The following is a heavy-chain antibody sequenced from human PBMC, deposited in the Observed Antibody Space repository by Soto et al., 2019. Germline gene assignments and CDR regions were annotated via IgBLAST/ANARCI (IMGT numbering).Heavy chain of an antibody. V-gene: IGHV3-30*18. J-gene: IGHJ6*02. CDR1: GFTFSSYG. CDR2: ISYDGSNK. D-gene: IGHD3-9*01. CDR3: AKDRDYDLLTGFPEDLIYYSNYGMDV. Sequence: QVQLVESGGGVVQPGRSLRLSCAASGFTFSSYGMHWVRQAPGKGLEWVAVISYDGSNKYYVDSVKGRFTISRDNSKNSLYLLMHSRRAEDTAVYYCAKDRDYDLLTGFPEDLIYYSNYGMDVWGQGTTVTVSS.